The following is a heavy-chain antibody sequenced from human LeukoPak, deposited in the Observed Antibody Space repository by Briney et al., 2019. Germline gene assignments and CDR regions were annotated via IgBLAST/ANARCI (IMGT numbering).Heavy chain of an antibody. J-gene: IGHJ6*03. CDR3: ARDSSSGDYYYYYMDV. CDR2: IKQDGSEK. CDR1: GFTFSSYW. V-gene: IGHV3-7*01. D-gene: IGHD6-6*01. Sequence: PGGSLRLSCAASGFTFSSYWMSWVRQAPGKGLEWVANIKQDGSEKYYVDSVKGRFTISRDNAKNSLYLQMNSLRAEDTAVYYCARDSSSGDYYYYYMDVWGKGTTVTVSS.